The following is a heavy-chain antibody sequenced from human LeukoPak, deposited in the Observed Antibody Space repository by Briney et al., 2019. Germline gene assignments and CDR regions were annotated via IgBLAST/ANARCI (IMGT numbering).Heavy chain of an antibody. CDR3: ARSEAYSSGGGY. V-gene: IGHV3-21*01. J-gene: IGHJ4*02. CDR2: ISSSSSYI. CDR1: GFTFSSYS. Sequence: PGGSLRLSCAASGFTFSSYSMNWVRQAPGKGLEWVSSISSSSSYIYYADSVKGRFTISRDNAKNSLYLQMNSLRAEDAAVYYCARSEAYSSGGGYWGQGTLVTVSS. D-gene: IGHD6-19*01.